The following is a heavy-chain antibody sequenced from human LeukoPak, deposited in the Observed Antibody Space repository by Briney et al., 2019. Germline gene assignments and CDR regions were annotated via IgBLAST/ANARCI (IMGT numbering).Heavy chain of an antibody. CDR1: GGSISSSSYY. Sequence: SETLSLTCTVSGGSISSSSYYWGWIRQPPEKGLEWIGSIYYSGSTYYNPSLKSRVTISVDTSKNQFSLKLSSVTAADTAVYYCARDRHRLRYFDWLDAFDIWGQGTMVTVSS. V-gene: IGHV4-39*07. J-gene: IGHJ3*02. CDR2: IYYSGST. CDR3: ARDRHRLRYFDWLDAFDI. D-gene: IGHD3-9*01.